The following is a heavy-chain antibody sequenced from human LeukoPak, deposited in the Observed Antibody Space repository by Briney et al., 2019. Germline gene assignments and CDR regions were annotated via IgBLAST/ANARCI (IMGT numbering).Heavy chain of an antibody. CDR1: GGSFSGYY. J-gene: IGHJ3*02. Sequence: PSETLSLTCAVYGGSFSGYYWSWIRQPPGKGLEWVGGINHSGSTNYNPSLKSRVTISVDTSKNQFSLKLSSVTAADTAVYYCARPRRTMSWRAFDIWGQGTMVTVSS. V-gene: IGHV4-34*01. CDR2: INHSGST. D-gene: IGHD6-13*01. CDR3: ARPRRTMSWRAFDI.